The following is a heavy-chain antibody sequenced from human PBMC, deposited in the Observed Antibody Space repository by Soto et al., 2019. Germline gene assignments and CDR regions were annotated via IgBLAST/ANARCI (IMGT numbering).Heavy chain of an antibody. J-gene: IGHJ6*02. V-gene: IGHV1-46*01. Sequence: QVQLVQSGAEVKKPGASVKVSCKASGYTFTSYYMHWVRQAPGQGLEWMGIINPSGGSTSYAQKFQGRVTMTRDTSTSTVYMELSSLRSEDTAVYYCASSLAAAGLEEGYYYYYGMDVWGQGTTVTVSS. CDR2: INPSGGST. CDR1: GYTFTSYY. D-gene: IGHD6-13*01. CDR3: ASSLAAAGLEEGYYYYYGMDV.